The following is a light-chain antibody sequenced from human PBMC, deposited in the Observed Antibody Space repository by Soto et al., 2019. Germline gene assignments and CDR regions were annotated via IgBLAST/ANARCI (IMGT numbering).Light chain of an antibody. V-gene: IGKV1-17*01. Sequence: IQIPQSPPALPASVGDKFTITCSASQGIRSELGWYQQKPGKAPKLLIYAASSLQSGVPSRFSGSGSGTEFTLTISSLQPEDFATYYCQQANSFPLTFGGGTKVDIK. CDR1: QGIRSE. J-gene: IGKJ4*01. CDR2: AAS. CDR3: QQANSFPLT.